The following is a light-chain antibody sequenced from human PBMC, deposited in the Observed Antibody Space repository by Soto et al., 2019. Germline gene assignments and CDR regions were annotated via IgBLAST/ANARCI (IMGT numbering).Light chain of an antibody. CDR1: QGISSA. CDR2: DAS. J-gene: IGKJ3*01. CDR3: QQFNNYPFT. Sequence: AIQLTQSPSSLSASVGDRVTITCRASQGISSALAWYQQKPGKAPKLLIYDASSLESGVPSRFSGSGSGTDFTLTISSLQPEDFTTSYCQQFNNYPFTFGPGTKVDIK. V-gene: IGKV1D-13*01.